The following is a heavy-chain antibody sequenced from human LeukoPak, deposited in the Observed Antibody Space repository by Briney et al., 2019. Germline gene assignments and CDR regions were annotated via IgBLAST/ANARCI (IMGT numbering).Heavy chain of an antibody. V-gene: IGHV1-69*13. CDR1: GGTFSSYA. D-gene: IGHD3-3*01. Sequence: SVKVSCKASGGTFSSYAISWVRQAPGQGLEWMGGIIPIFGTANYAQKFQGRVTITADESTSTAYMELSSLRSEDTAVYYFAREQDFWSGYYRYNWFDPWGQGTLVPVSS. J-gene: IGHJ5*02. CDR3: AREQDFWSGYYRYNWFDP. CDR2: IIPIFGTA.